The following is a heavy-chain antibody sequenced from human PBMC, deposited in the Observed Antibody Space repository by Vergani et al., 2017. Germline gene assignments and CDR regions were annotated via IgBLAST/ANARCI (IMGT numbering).Heavy chain of an antibody. CDR2: PSASDRRT. V-gene: IGHV3-23*01. D-gene: IGHD6-19*01. J-gene: IGHJ3*02. CDR1: GFSFPGYA. CDR3: AKVGRSEVAGTFGAFDI. Sequence: EVQLLESGGGLVQPGGSLRLSCEASGFSFPGYAMSWVRQAPGKGLEWVSTPSASDRRTHYADSVKGRFTISRDNSKNTLFLHMNSLRPEDTAVYYCAKVGRSEVAGTFGAFDIWGQGTMVTVSS.